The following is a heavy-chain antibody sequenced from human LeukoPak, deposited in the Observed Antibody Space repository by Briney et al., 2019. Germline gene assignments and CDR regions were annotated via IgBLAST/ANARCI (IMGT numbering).Heavy chain of an antibody. Sequence: PSETLSLTCTVSGDSISSGTYYWNRIRQPAGKGLEWIGRIYTTGSTNYNPSLKSRVTISVDTSKNQFSLKLTSVTAADTAVYYCARDFWGSSHYYYMDVWGKGTTVTVSS. V-gene: IGHV4-61*02. CDR3: ARDFWGSSHYYYMDV. CDR1: GDSISSGTYY. D-gene: IGHD3-16*01. J-gene: IGHJ6*03. CDR2: IYTTGST.